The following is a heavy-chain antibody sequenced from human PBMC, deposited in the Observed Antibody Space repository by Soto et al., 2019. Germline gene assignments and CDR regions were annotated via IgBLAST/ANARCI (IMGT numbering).Heavy chain of an antibody. Sequence: EVQLLESGGDLVQPGGSLRLSCVASGLTFSRFALSWVRQSPGKGLEWVSAISGGGGSTYYADSVKGRFTVSRDNSKNTPYLQMNTLRAEDTAVYYCTKFVFYGDSLVEYWGQGTMVTVSS. CDR3: TKFVFYGDSLVEY. CDR1: GLTFSRFA. V-gene: IGHV3-23*01. CDR2: ISGGGGST. D-gene: IGHD4-17*01. J-gene: IGHJ4*02.